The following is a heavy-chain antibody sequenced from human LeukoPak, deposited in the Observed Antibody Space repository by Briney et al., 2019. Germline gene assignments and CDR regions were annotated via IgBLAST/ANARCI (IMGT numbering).Heavy chain of an antibody. J-gene: IGHJ4*02. CDR2: ISYDGSNK. CDR3: AKDRGHNPLDY. V-gene: IGHV3-30*18. Sequence: GGSLRLSCAASGFTFSSYGMHWVRQAPGKGLEWVAVISYDGSNKYYADSVKGLFTISRDNSKNTLYLQMNSRRAEDTAVYYCAKDRGHNPLDYWGQGTLVTVSS. D-gene: IGHD5-12*01. CDR1: GFTFSSYG.